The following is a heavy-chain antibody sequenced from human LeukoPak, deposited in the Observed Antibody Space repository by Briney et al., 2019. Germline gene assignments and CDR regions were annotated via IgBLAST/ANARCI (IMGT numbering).Heavy chain of an antibody. V-gene: IGHV3-23*01. D-gene: IGHD2-2*01. CDR1: GFTFSSYA. Sequence: PGGSLRLSCAASGFTFSSYAMSWVRQAPGKGLEWVSAISGSGGSTYYADSVKGRFTISRDNSKNTLYLQMNSLRAEDTAVYYCATGDFCSSTSCPIFDYWGQGTLVTVSS. CDR3: ATGDFCSSTSCPIFDY. J-gene: IGHJ4*02. CDR2: ISGSGGST.